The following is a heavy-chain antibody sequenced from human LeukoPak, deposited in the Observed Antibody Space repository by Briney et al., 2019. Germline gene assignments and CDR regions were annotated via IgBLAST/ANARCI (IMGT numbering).Heavy chain of an antibody. J-gene: IGHJ4*02. CDR3: ARWAAAFDY. CDR1: GYTFINYA. Sequence: ASVKVSCKASGYTFINYAINWVRQAPGQGLEWMGWINTNTGNPTYAQGFIGRFVFSLDTSVSTAYLQISSLKTEDTAVYYCARWAAAFDYWGQGTLVTVSS. CDR2: INTNTGNP. V-gene: IGHV7-4-1*02. D-gene: IGHD6-13*01.